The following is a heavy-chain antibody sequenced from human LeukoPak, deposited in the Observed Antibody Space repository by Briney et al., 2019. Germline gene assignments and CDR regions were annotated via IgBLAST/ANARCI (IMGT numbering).Heavy chain of an antibody. D-gene: IGHD4-17*01. CDR3: ARVASRTYGDYFGY. Sequence: RRSLRLSCAASGFTFEDYGMTWVLQARGKGLEWPTGINWNGGSTGYADSVKGRFTISRDNAKNSLYLQMNSLRAEDTAFYYCARVASRTYGDYFGYWGQGTLVTVSS. CDR2: INWNGGST. CDR1: GFTFEDYG. J-gene: IGHJ4*02. V-gene: IGHV3-20*04.